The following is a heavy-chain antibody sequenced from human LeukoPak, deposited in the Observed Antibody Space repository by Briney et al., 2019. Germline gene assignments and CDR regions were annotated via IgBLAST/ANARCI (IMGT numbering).Heavy chain of an antibody. CDR1: GYTLTELS. V-gene: IGHV1-24*01. Sequence: GASVKVSCKVSGYTLTELSMHWVRQAPGTGLEWMGGFDPEDGETIYAQKFQGRVTMTEDTSTDTAYMELSSLRSEDTAVYYCATGSKGSYYYDSSTYDYWGQGTLVTVSS. D-gene: IGHD3-22*01. CDR3: ATGSKGSYYYDSSTYDY. CDR2: FDPEDGET. J-gene: IGHJ4*02.